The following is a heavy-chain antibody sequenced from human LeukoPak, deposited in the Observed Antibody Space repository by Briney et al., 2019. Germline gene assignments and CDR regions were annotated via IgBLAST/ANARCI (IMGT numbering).Heavy chain of an antibody. CDR3: AKDLEWYCTNGVCYTRKYFQH. V-gene: IGHV3-23*01. CDR2: IYGHGYIT. J-gene: IGHJ1*01. Sequence: GGSRRLSCAASGFTFSNYDMAWVRQAPGEGLEWVSAIYGHGYITHYADSVKGRFTISRDNSKNILYLQMNSLSAEDTAVYYCAKDLEWYCTNGVCYTRKYFQHWGQGTLVTVSS. D-gene: IGHD2-8*01. CDR1: GFTFSNYD.